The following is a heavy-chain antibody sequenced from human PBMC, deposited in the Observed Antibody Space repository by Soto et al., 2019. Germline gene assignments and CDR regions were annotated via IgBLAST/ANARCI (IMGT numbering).Heavy chain of an antibody. V-gene: IGHV1-2*02. J-gene: IGHJ4*02. Sequence: ASVKVSCKAPGYTFTGYYIHWVRHTPGQGLEWMGWINPNNGGTNYVQKFQGRVTMTRDTSISTAYMELRRLTSDDTAVYYCARDLPIVGTTTWDYWGQGTLVTVSS. CDR3: ARDLPIVGTTTWDY. D-gene: IGHD1-26*01. CDR1: GYTFTGYY. CDR2: INPNNGGT.